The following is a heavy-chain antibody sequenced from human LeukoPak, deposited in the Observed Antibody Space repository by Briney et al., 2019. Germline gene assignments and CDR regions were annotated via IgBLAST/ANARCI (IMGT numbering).Heavy chain of an antibody. Sequence: SCKASGYTFTGYYMHWVRQAPGKGLEWVAFIRYDGSNKFYPDSVKGRFTISRDNSKNTLYLQMNSLRAEDTAVYYCAKDSRARQFGEFLSRAPQYNWFDPWGQGTLVTVSS. J-gene: IGHJ5*02. CDR3: AKDSRARQFGEFLSRAPQYNWFDP. CDR2: IRYDGSNK. V-gene: IGHV3-30*02. D-gene: IGHD3-10*01. CDR1: GYTFTGYY.